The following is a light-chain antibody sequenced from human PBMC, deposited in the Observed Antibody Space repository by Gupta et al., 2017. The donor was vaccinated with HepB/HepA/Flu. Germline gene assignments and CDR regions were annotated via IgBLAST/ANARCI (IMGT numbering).Light chain of an antibody. V-gene: IGKV4-1*01. J-gene: IGKJ4*01. CDR1: QSGLYSSNNKNY. CDR3: QQDYSTPRT. CDR2: WAS. Sequence: DIVMTQSPDSLAGSLGERATINCKSSQSGLYSSNNKNYLAWYQQKPGQPPKLLIYWASTRESGVPDRFSGSGSGTDFTLTISSLQAEDVAVYYCQQDYSTPRTFGGGTKVEIK.